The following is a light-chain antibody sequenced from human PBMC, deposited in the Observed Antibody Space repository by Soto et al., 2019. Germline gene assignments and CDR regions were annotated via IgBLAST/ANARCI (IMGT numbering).Light chain of an antibody. J-gene: IGKJ3*01. CDR3: QQTSSAPFT. Sequence: DIQMTQYPYSLSGAVGDRFGIACRASQNINTYLNWYQQKPGKAPKLLIFDAASLQSGVPSRFSGGGSRTDFTLTITSLQPEDFATYYCQQTSSAPFTFGPGTKVDIK. V-gene: IGKV1-39*01. CDR2: DAA. CDR1: QNINTY.